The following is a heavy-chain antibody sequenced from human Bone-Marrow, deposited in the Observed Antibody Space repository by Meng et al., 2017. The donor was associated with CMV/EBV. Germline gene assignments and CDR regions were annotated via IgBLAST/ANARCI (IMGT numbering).Heavy chain of an antibody. CDR3: AREPIVVVPAASLYYYYGMDV. CDR2: IRNEVNSYTT. J-gene: IGHJ6*02. D-gene: IGHD2-2*01. V-gene: IGHV3-72*01. Sequence: GESLKISCVASGFTFSDHYMKWVRQAPGKGPEWVGLIRNEVNSYTTEYAASVKGRFIISRDDSKNSLYLQMNSLRAEDTAVYYCAREPIVVVPAASLYYYYGMDVWGQGTTVTVS. CDR1: GFTFSDHY.